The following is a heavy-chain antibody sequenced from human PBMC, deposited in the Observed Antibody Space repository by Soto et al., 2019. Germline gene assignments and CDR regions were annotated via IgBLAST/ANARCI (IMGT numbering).Heavy chain of an antibody. CDR1: GYTFTSYG. CDR2: ISAYNGNT. CDR3: VRRYCSSTSCYFGYSSGWYYFDY. Sequence: GASVKVSCKASGYTFTSYGISWVRQAPGQGLEWMGWISAYNGNTNYAQKLQGRVTMTTDTSTSTAYMELRSLRSDDTAVYYCVRRYCSSTSCYFGYSSGWYYFDYWGQGTLVTVSS. D-gene: IGHD2-2*01. J-gene: IGHJ4*02. V-gene: IGHV1-18*01.